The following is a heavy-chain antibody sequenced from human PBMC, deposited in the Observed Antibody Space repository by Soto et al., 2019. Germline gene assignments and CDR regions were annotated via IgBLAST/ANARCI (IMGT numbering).Heavy chain of an antibody. CDR1: GGTFSSYA. Sequence: ASVKVSCKASGGTFSSYAISWVRQAPGQGLEWMGGIIPIFGTANYAQKFQGRVTITADESTSTAYMELSSLRSEDTAVYYCARGHSAAAGTEALDPWGQGTLVTVSS. CDR3: ARGHSAAAGTEALDP. V-gene: IGHV1-69*13. J-gene: IGHJ5*02. CDR2: IIPIFGTA. D-gene: IGHD6-13*01.